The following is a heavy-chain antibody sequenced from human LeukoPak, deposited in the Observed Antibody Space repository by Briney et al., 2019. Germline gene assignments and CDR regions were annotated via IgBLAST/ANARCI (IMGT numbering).Heavy chain of an antibody. V-gene: IGHV5-51*01. Sequence: GESLKISCKGSGYNFTNYWIGWVRQMPGKGLEWMGIIYPGDSDTRYSPSFQGQVTISADKSISTAYLQWSSLKASDTAMYYCARLLRNIAAAVXYFDYWGXGTLVTVS. CDR1: GYNFTNYW. D-gene: IGHD6-13*01. CDR3: ARLLRNIAAAVXYFDY. J-gene: IGHJ4*01. CDR2: IYPGDSDT.